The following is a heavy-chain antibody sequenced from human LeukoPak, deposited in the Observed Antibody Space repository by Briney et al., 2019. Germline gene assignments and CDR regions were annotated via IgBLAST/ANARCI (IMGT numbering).Heavy chain of an antibody. CDR1: GGSISSGDYY. Sequence: PSQTLSLTCTVSGGSISSGDYYWNWIRQPPGKGLEWIGEINHSGSTNYNPSLKSRVTISVDTSKNQFSLKLSSLTAADTAVYYCARHARLLWFGAENWFDPWRQGTLVTVSS. D-gene: IGHD3-10*01. CDR2: INHSGST. V-gene: IGHV4-30-4*08. CDR3: ARHARLLWFGAENWFDP. J-gene: IGHJ5*02.